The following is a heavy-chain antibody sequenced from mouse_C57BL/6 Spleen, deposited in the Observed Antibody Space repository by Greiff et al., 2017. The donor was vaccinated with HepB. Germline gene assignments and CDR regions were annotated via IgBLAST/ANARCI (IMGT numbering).Heavy chain of an antibody. V-gene: IGHV14-4*01. J-gene: IGHJ3*01. CDR2: IDPENGDT. CDR1: GFNIKDDY. CDR3: TTGAYYSNYRGAWFAY. D-gene: IGHD2-5*01. Sequence: VQLQQSGAELVRPGASVKLSCTASGFNIKDDYMHWVKQRPGQGLEWIGWIDPENGDTEYASKFQGKATITADTSSNTAYLQLSSLTSEDTAVYYCTTGAYYSNYRGAWFAYWGQGTLVTVSA.